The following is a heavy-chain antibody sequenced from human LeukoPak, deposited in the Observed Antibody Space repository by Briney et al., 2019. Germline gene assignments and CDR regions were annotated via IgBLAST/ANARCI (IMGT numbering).Heavy chain of an antibody. Sequence: GGSLRLSCAASGFSVSTTYMSWVRQTPEKGLQWVSVLYTGGGTDHADSVKGRFTISRDNAKNSLYLQMNSLRAEDTAVYYCARGVGFRGYVDYWGQGTLVTVSS. J-gene: IGHJ4*02. CDR1: GFSVSTTY. D-gene: IGHD5-12*01. CDR2: LYTGGGT. CDR3: ARGVGFRGYVDY. V-gene: IGHV3-53*03.